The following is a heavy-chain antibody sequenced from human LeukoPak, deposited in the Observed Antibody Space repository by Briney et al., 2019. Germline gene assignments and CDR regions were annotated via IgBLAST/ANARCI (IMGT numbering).Heavy chain of an antibody. CDR3: ATDSDHGSGSYPY. Sequence: GGSLRLSCAASGFTVSSNYMSWVRQAPGKGLEWVSVIYSGGSTYYADSVKGRFTISRDNSKNTLYLQMNSLRDEDTAVYYCATDSDHGSGSYPYWGQGTLVTVSS. CDR1: GFTVSSNY. CDR2: IYSGGST. V-gene: IGHV3-53*05. D-gene: IGHD3-10*01. J-gene: IGHJ4*02.